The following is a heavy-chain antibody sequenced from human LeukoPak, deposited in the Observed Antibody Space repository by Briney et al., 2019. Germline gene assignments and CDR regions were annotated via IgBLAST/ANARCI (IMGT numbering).Heavy chain of an antibody. CDR1: GFTFSNAW. J-gene: IGHJ5*02. CDR3: ATDSYDST. D-gene: IGHD3-22*01. Sequence: PGGSLRLSCATSGFTFSNAWMNWVRQAPGKGLEWVGRIRSNSDGGTIDYAAPVKGRFTLSRDDSKTTLYLQMNSLQTGDTAVYYCATDSYDSTWGQGTLVTVSS. CDR2: IRSNSDGGTI. V-gene: IGHV3-15*07.